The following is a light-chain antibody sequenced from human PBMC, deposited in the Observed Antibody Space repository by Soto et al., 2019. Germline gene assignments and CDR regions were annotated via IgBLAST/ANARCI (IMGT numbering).Light chain of an antibody. Sequence: QSVLTQPASVSGSPGQSITISCNGTSSDIGDYNYVSWYQHHPGKAPKLMIYDVSNRPSGVSNRFSGSKSGNTASLTISGLQAEDEADYYCSSYTSSSTPVVFGGGTKLTVL. V-gene: IGLV2-14*01. CDR2: DVS. J-gene: IGLJ2*01. CDR3: SSYTSSSTPVV. CDR1: SSDIGDYNY.